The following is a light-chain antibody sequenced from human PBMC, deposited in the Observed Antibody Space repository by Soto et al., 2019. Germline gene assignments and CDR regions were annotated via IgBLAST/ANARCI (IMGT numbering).Light chain of an antibody. CDR3: QQYGSSPRT. Sequence: EIVLTQSPGTLSLSPGERATLSCRASQSVSSSSLAWYQQRRGQAPRLLIHGASSRAAGIPDRFSGSGSGTDFTLTISRLEPEDFAVYYCQQYGSSPRTFGQGTKVDIK. V-gene: IGKV3-20*01. CDR2: GAS. J-gene: IGKJ1*01. CDR1: QSVSSSS.